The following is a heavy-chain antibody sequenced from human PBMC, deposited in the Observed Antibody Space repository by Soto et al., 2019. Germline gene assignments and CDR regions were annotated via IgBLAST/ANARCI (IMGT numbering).Heavy chain of an antibody. CDR3: ARVYYDCWSGYYTGVQFDY. V-gene: IGHV4-61*01. CDR1: GGSVSSGSYY. CDR2: IYYSGST. J-gene: IGHJ4*02. D-gene: IGHD3-3*01. Sequence: SETLSLTCTVSGGSVSSGSYYWSWIRQPPGKGLEWIGYIYYSGSTNYNPSLKSRVTISVDTSKNQFSLKLSSVTAADTAVYYCARVYYDCWSGYYTGVQFDYWGQGTLVTVSS.